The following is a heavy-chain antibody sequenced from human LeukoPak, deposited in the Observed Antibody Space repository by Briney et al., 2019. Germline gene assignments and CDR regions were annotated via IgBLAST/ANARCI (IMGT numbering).Heavy chain of an antibody. V-gene: IGHV4-4*07. CDR3: AREAAGYSSYFLNYYYYYMDV. CDR1: GGSISSYY. J-gene: IGHJ6*03. CDR2: IYTSGST. Sequence: SETLSLTCTVSGGSISSYYWSWIRQPAGKGLEWIGRIYTSGSTSYNPSLKSRVTMSVDTSKNQFSLKLSSVTAADTAVYYCAREAAGYSSYFLNYYYYYMDVWGKGTTVTVSS. D-gene: IGHD6-6*01.